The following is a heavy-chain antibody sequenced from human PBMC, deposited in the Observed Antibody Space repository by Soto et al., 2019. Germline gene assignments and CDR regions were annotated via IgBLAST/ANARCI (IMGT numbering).Heavy chain of an antibody. Sequence: GGSLRLSCAASGFTFSTYSMHWVRQAPGKGLEYVSAISSNGGYTYYANSVKGRFTISRDNSKNTLYLQMDSLRAEDMAVYYCASQSHYSSGYSFDYWGQGT. CDR3: ASQSHYSSGYSFDY. V-gene: IGHV3-64*01. CDR1: GFTFSTYS. CDR2: ISSNGGYT. D-gene: IGHD3-22*01. J-gene: IGHJ4*02.